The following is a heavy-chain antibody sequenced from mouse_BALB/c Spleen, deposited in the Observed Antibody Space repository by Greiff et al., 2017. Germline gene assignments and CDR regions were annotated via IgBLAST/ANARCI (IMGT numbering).Heavy chain of an antibody. V-gene: IGHV4-1*02. CDR3: ARHPLDGYDEDGYAMDY. CDR1: GFDFSRYW. Sequence: EVKLMESGGGLVQPGGSLKLSCAASGFDFSRYWMSWVRQAPGKGLEWIGEINPDSSTINYTPSLKDKFIISRDNAKNTLYLQMSKVRSEDTALYDCARHPLDGYDEDGYAMDYWGQGTSVTVSS. D-gene: IGHD2-2*01. J-gene: IGHJ4*01. CDR2: INPDSSTI.